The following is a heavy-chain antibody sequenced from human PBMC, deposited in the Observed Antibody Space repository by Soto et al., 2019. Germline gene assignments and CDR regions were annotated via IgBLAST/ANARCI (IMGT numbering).Heavy chain of an antibody. V-gene: IGHV3-33*01. Sequence: QVQLVESGGGVVQPGRSLRLSCAASGFTFSSYGMHWVRQAPGKGLEWVAVIWYDGSNKYYADSVKGRFTISRDNSKNTLYLQMNSLRAEDTAVYYCARGWLVRATYYYGMDVWGQGTTVTVSS. CDR1: GFTFSSYG. D-gene: IGHD6-19*01. CDR2: IWYDGSNK. CDR3: ARGWLVRATYYYGMDV. J-gene: IGHJ6*02.